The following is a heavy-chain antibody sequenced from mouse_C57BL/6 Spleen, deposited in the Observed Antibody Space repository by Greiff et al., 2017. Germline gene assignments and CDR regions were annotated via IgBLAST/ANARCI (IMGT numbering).Heavy chain of an antibody. V-gene: IGHV5-4*01. CDR3: ARDALDWFAY. D-gene: IGHD6-1*01. CDR2: ISDGGSYT. J-gene: IGHJ3*01. CDR1: GFTFSSYA. Sequence: DVKLVESGGGLVKPGGSLKLSCAASGFTFSSYAMSWVRQTPEKRLEWVATISDGGSYTYYPDNVKGRFTISRDNAKNNLYLQMSHLKSEDTAMYYCARDALDWFAYWGQGTLVTVSA.